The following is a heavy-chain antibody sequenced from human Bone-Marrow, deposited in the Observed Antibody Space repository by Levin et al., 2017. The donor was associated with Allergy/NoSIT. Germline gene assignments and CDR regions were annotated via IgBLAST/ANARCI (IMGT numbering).Heavy chain of an antibody. J-gene: IGHJ5*02. CDR1: GYTFTSFN. D-gene: IGHD2/OR15-2a*01. Sequence: ASVKVSCKTSGYTFTSFNVYWVRQAPGQGLEWMGYINPNSGNTGYAQKFQGRVSMTRNSSISTAYMELSGLKFEDTAIYYCARGDCYSGSCYGPDWLDPWGQGTQVTVSS. CDR2: INPNSGNT. V-gene: IGHV1-8*01. CDR3: ARGDCYSGSCYGPDWLDP.